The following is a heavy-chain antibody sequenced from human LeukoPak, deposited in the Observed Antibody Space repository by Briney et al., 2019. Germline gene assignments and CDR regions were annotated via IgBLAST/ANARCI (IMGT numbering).Heavy chain of an antibody. Sequence: PGGSLRLSCAASGFIFRNYGMNWVRQAPGKGLEWLSGISPRGGGTYYADSVKGRFTISRDDSRNTLYLQMNSLRAEDTAVYYCAKGGLVHRFDPWGQGTLVTVSS. J-gene: IGHJ5*02. CDR2: ISPRGGGT. CDR3: AKGGLVHRFDP. CDR1: GFIFRNYG. V-gene: IGHV3-23*01.